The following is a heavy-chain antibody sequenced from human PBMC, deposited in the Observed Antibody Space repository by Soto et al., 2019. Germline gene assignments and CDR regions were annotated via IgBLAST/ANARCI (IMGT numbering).Heavy chain of an antibody. J-gene: IGHJ4*02. V-gene: IGHV4-59*08. CDR1: GGSISSYY. CDR3: ARLPSSDWYYFDL. Sequence: SETLSLTCTVSGGSISSYYWSWIRQPPGKGLEWIGYIYHSGSTNQNPSLKSRVTISVDTSKNQFSLKLSPATAADTAVYYCARLPSSDWYYFDLWGQGTLVTVSS. CDR2: IYHSGST. D-gene: IGHD6-19*01.